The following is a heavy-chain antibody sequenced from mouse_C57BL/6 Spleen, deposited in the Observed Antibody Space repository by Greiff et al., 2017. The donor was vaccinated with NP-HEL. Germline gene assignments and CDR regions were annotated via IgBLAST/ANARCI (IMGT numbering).Heavy chain of an antibody. V-gene: IGHV1-15*01. J-gene: IGHJ1*03. CDR3: TRLRSWYFDV. Sequence: QVQLQQSGAELVRPGASVTLSCKASGYTFTDYEMHWVKQTPVHGLEWIGAIDPETGGTAYNQKFKGKAILTADKSSSTAYMELRSLTSEDSAVYYCTRLRSWYFDVWGTGTTVTVSS. CDR2: IDPETGGT. CDR1: GYTFTDYE.